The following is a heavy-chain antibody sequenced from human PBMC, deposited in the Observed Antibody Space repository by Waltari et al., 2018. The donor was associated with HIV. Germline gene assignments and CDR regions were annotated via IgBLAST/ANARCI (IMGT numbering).Heavy chain of an antibody. J-gene: IGHJ4*02. CDR1: GFSLSTSGVG. Sequence: QITLKESGPTLVKPTQTLTLTCTFSGFSLSTSGVGVGWIRQPPVKALEWLALIYWNDDKRYSPSLKSRLTITKDTSKNQVVLTMTNMDPVDTATYYCAHSGSYYYDSSGYYYFDYWGQGTLVTVSS. V-gene: IGHV2-5*01. CDR2: IYWNDDK. D-gene: IGHD3-22*01. CDR3: AHSGSYYYDSSGYYYFDY.